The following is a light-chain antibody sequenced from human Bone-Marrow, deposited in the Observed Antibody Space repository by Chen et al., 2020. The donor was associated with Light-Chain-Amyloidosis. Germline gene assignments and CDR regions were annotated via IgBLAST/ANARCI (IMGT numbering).Light chain of an antibody. Sequence: EIVMTQSPATLSVSPGERATLSCRASQSVSSNLAWYQQKPGQAPRLLIYGASTRATDIPARFSGSVSGKDFTLTINTMQSEDFAIYYCQQYDNWPPLTFGGGTTVEI. V-gene: IGKV3-15*01. CDR2: GAS. J-gene: IGKJ4*01. CDR3: QQYDNWPPLT. CDR1: QSVSSN.